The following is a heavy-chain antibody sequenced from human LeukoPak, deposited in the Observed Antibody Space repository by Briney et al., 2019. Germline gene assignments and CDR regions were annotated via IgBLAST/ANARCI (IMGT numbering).Heavy chain of an antibody. CDR2: IYHSGST. CDR1: GYSISSGYF. D-gene: IGHD6-13*01. J-gene: IGHJ5*02. Sequence: SETLSLTCTVSGYSISSGYFWGWIRQPPGKGLERIGSIYHSGSTYYNPSLKSRVTISVDTSKNQFSLKLNSVTAADTAVYYCARDIAAAGAYNWFDPWGQGTLVTVSS. CDR3: ARDIAAAGAYNWFDP. V-gene: IGHV4-38-2*02.